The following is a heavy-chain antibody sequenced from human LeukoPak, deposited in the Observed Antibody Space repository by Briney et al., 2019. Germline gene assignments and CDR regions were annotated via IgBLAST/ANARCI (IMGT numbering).Heavy chain of an antibody. CDR3: ARSIGCSGGSCHYNWFDP. CDR2: MNPNSGNT. Sequence: ASVKVSCKASGGTFSSYAISWVRQAPGQGLEWMGWMNPNSGNTGYAQKFQGRVTMTRNTSISTAYMELSSLRSEDTAVYYCARSIGCSGGSCHYNWFDPWGQGTLVTVSS. V-gene: IGHV1-8*02. D-gene: IGHD2-15*01. J-gene: IGHJ5*02. CDR1: GGTFSSYA.